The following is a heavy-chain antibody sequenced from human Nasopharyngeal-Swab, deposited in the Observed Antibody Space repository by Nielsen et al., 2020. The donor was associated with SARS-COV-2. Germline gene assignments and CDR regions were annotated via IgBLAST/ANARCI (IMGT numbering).Heavy chain of an antibody. D-gene: IGHD4-17*01. CDR1: GFTFSSYA. J-gene: IGHJ6*03. CDR2: IYSGGST. CDR3: ARDKGHEYGDYYYYMDV. V-gene: IGHV3-53*01. Sequence: GGSLRLSCAASGFTFSSYAMSWVRQAPGKGLEWVSVIYSGGSTYYADSVKGRFTISRDNSKNTLYLQMNSLRAEDTAVYYCARDKGHEYGDYYYYMDVWGKGTTVTVSS.